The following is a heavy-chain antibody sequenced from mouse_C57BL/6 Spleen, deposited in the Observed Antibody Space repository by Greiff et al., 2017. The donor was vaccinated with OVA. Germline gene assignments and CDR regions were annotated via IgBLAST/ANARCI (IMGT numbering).Heavy chain of an antibody. V-gene: IGHV1-54*01. CDR2: INPGSGGT. D-gene: IGHD1-1*01. CDR3: ARGRDYYGSSLDY. CDR1: GYAFTNYL. Sequence: QVQLQQSGAELVRPGTSVKVSCKASGYAFTNYLIEWVKQRPGQGLEWIGVINPGSGGTNYNEKFKGKATLTTDKSSSTAYMQLSSLTSEDSAVYFCARGRDYYGSSLDYWGQGTTLTVSS. J-gene: IGHJ2*01.